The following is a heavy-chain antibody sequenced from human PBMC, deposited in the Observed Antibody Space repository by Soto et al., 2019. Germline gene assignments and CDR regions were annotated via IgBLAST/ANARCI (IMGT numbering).Heavy chain of an antibody. CDR1: GYSFTSYW. V-gene: IGHV5-10-1*01. Sequence: PGESLKISCKGSGYSFTSYWINWVRQMPGKGLEWMVRIDPSDSYTNYSPPFQGHVTMSADKSISTVYLQWSGLKASDTAMYYCARDGSYDSTGYIDYWGQGTLVTVSS. J-gene: IGHJ4*02. CDR3: ARDGSYDSTGYIDY. D-gene: IGHD3-22*01. CDR2: IDPSDSYT.